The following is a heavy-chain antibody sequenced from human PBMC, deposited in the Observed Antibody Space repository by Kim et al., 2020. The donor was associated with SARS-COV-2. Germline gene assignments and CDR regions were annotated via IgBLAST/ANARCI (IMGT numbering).Heavy chain of an antibody. D-gene: IGHD4-17*01. Sequence: GGSLRLSCAASGLTFSTYSMNWVRQAPGKALEWVSSISSSSYTYYADSVKGRFTISRDNARNSLFLQMNSLRAEDTAVYYCTRDLYGDYSYDYWGQGTLVTVSS. CDR2: ISSSSYT. V-gene: IGHV3-21*01. CDR3: TRDLYGDYSYDY. CDR1: GLTFSTYS. J-gene: IGHJ4*02.